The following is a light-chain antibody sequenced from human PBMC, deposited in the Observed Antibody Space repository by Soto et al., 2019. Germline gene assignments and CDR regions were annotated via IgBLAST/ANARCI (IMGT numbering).Light chain of an antibody. CDR3: SSYTSSSTRV. V-gene: IGLV2-14*01. CDR2: EVS. Sequence: QSVLTKPASVSGSPGQSITISCTGTSSDVGGYNYVSWYQQHPGKAPKLIIYEVSNRPSGVSNRFSGSKSGNTASLTISGLQAEDEADYYCSSYTSSSTRVFGGGTKVTVL. J-gene: IGLJ2*01. CDR1: SSDVGGYNY.